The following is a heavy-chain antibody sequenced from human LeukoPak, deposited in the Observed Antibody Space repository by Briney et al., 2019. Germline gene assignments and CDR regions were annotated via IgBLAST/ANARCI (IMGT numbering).Heavy chain of an antibody. Sequence: SETLSLTCTVSGGSISSYYWSWIRQPPGKGLEWIGYIYYSGSTTYNPSLKRRVTVSVETSKNQFSLKLSSVTAAATAVYYCARAPGYYDFWSGLLDYWGQGTLVTVSS. CDR1: GGSISSYY. CDR3: ARAPGYYDFWSGLLDY. D-gene: IGHD3-3*01. V-gene: IGHV4-59*01. J-gene: IGHJ4*02. CDR2: IYYSGST.